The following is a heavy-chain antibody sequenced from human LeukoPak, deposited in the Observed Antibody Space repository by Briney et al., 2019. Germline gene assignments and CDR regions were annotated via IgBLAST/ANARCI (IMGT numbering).Heavy chain of an antibody. D-gene: IGHD1-14*01. J-gene: IGHJ4*02. V-gene: IGHV1-46*01. Sequence: GASVKVSCKTSGYSFSSYYLHWVRQAPGQGLEWMGFINPSGGKSNYAQRFQGRVTMTEDTSTDTAYMELSSLRSEDTAVYYCATLPPYWGQGTLVTVSS. CDR3: ATLPPY. CDR1: GYSFSSYY. CDR2: INPSGGKS.